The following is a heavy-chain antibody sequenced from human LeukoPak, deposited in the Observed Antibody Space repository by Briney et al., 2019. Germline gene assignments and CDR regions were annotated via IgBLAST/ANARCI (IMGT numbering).Heavy chain of an antibody. CDR2: IWINGRDE. V-gene: IGHV3-33*01. Sequence: GGSLRPSCAASGFTFGIYGMHWVRQAPGKGLEWVASIWINGRDETYVDSVKGRFSISRDNSTLFLQMNSLRPEDTAIYFCARGKGSGRFGYFYYGVDVWGQGTTVTVSS. CDR3: ARGKGSGRFGYFYYGVDV. D-gene: IGHD3-10*01. CDR1: GFTFGIYG. J-gene: IGHJ6*02.